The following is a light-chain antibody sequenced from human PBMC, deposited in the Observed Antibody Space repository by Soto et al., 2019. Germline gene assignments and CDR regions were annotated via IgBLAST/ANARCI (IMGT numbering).Light chain of an antibody. J-gene: IGLJ1*01. CDR2: DVS. CDR1: SSDVGAYNY. V-gene: IGLV2-14*01. Sequence: QSALTQPASVSGSPGQSIAISCTGTSSDVGAYNYVSWYQQHPGKAPKLMIYDVSHRPSGASDRFSGSKSGNTASLTISGLQPEDEADYYCTSYTSSRTYVFGTGTKVPVL. CDR3: TSYTSSRTYV.